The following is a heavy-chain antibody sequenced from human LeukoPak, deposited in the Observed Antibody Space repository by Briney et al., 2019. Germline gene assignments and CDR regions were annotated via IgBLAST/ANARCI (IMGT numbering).Heavy chain of an antibody. D-gene: IGHD6-19*01. Sequence: GGSLRLSCAASGFTFSSYGMHWVRQAPGKGLEWVAVIWYDGSNKYYADSVKGRFTIFRDNSKNTLYLQMNSLRAEDTAVYYCAKDQGIAVAGHHFDYWGQGTLVTVSS. CDR3: AKDQGIAVAGHHFDY. CDR1: GFTFSSYG. J-gene: IGHJ4*02. V-gene: IGHV3-33*06. CDR2: IWYDGSNK.